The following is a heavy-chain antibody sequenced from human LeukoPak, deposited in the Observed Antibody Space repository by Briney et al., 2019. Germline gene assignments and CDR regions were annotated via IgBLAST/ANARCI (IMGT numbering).Heavy chain of an antibody. CDR3: ARDNSVRDEAWWFNP. CDR2: FDPEDGET. Sequence: ASVKVSCKVSEYTLTELSMHWVRQAPGKGLEWMGGFDPEDGETMFAQKFQGRVTMTEDTSTDTAYMELSSLRSEDTAVYYCARDNSVRDEAWWFNPWGQGTLVTVSS. CDR1: EYTLTELS. D-gene: IGHD5-24*01. V-gene: IGHV1-24*01. J-gene: IGHJ5*02.